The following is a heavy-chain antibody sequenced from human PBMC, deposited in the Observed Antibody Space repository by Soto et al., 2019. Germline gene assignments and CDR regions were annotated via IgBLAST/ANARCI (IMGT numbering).Heavy chain of an antibody. CDR3: ARDRRSIVGATYYFPY. D-gene: IGHD1-26*01. V-gene: IGHV1-69*12. CDR2: IIPIFGTA. CDR1: GGTFSSYA. Sequence: QVQLVQSGAEVKKPGSSVKVSCKASGGTFSSYAIRWVRQAPGQGLEWLGGIIPIFGTANYAQQFQGRVTITADESTSTAYMELSSLRSEDTAVYYCARDRRSIVGATYYFPYWGQGTLGTVAS. J-gene: IGHJ4*02.